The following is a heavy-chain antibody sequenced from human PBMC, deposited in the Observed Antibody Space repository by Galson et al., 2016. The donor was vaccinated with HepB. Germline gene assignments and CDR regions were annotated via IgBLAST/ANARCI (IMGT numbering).Heavy chain of an antibody. CDR1: GFTFGDCA. CDR2: ISWNSGSI. J-gene: IGHJ6*04. CDR3: TKDINSEIFGVVIGLGMDV. V-gene: IGHV3-9*01. Sequence: SLRLSCAVSGFTFGDCAMHWVRQVPGKGLEWVSSISWNSGSIAYADSVKGRFTISRDNAKNSLYLQMKSLTTDDTALYYCTKDINSEIFGVVIGLGMDVWGKGTTVTVSS. D-gene: IGHD3-3*01.